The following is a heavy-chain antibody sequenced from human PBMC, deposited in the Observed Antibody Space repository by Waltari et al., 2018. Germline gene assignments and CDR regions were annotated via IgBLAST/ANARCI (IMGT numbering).Heavy chain of an antibody. V-gene: IGHV1-3*04. CDR3: ARRSGFSFYAMGL. Sequence: QVQLVQSGAEVKKPGASVKVSCKAFGYSFSNSGLHWVRQAPGQGLEWIAEINTGNGNTQNSQKFRGRVSISRDTPASTAYMELTSLRSEDTAVYYCARRSGFSFYAMGLWGQGTTVSVSS. J-gene: IGHJ6*02. D-gene: IGHD3-16*01. CDR1: GYSFSNSG. CDR2: INTGNGNT.